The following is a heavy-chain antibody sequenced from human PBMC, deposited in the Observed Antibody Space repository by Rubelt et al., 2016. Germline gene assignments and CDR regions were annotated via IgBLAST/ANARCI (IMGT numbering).Heavy chain of an antibody. Sequence: QVQLQQWGAGLLKPSETLSLTCAVYGGSFSGYYWSWIRQPPGKGLEWIGEINHSGSTNYNPSPKSRVTRSVDTSKNPFSLKLSSVTAADTAVYYCARHRSYGPLDAFDIWGQGTMVTVSS. V-gene: IGHV4-34*01. D-gene: IGHD5-18*01. CDR2: INHSGST. CDR3: ARHRSYGPLDAFDI. CDR1: GGSFSGYY. J-gene: IGHJ3*02.